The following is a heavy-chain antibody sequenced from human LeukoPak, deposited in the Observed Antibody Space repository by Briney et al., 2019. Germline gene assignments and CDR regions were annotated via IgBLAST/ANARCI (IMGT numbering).Heavy chain of an antibody. CDR2: IYYSGST. D-gene: IGHD3-16*01. Sequence: PSETLSLTCTVSGGSTSSYYWSWIRQPPGKGLEWIGYIYYSGSTNYNPSLKSRVTISVDTSKNQFSLKLSSVTAADTAVYYCARRRGGSGYFDYWGQGTLVAVSS. J-gene: IGHJ4*02. V-gene: IGHV4-59*08. CDR1: GGSTSSYY. CDR3: ARRRGGSGYFDY.